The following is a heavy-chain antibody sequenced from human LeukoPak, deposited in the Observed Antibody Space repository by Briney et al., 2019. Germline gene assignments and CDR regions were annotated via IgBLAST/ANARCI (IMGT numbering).Heavy chain of an antibody. V-gene: IGHV6-1*01. D-gene: IGHD3-10*01. Sequence: SQTLSLTCAISGDSVSSKSAAWNWIRQSPSRGLEWLGRTYYRSKWYHEYAVSVKSRITINPDTSKNQFSLQLNSVTPEDTAVYYCARGPDYYGSGLFDPWGQGTLVTVSS. CDR2: TYYRSKWYH. CDR3: ARGPDYYGSGLFDP. CDR1: GDSVSSKSAA. J-gene: IGHJ5*02.